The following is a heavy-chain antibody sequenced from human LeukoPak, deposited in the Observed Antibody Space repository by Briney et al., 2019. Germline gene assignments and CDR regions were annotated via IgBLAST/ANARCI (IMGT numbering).Heavy chain of an antibody. D-gene: IGHD3-22*01. V-gene: IGHV1-18*04. Sequence: ASVKVSCKASGYTFTSYYMHWVRQAPGQGLEWMGWISAYNGNTNYAQKLQGRVTMTTDTSTSTAYMELRSLRSDDTAVYYCARDEGYYDSSGYFDWGQGTLVTVSS. CDR2: ISAYNGNT. CDR3: ARDEGYYDSSGYFD. J-gene: IGHJ4*02. CDR1: GYTFTSYY.